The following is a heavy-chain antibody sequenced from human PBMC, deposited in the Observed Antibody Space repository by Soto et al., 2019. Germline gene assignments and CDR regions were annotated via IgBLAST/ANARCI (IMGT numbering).Heavy chain of an antibody. CDR2: ISSSSSTI. CDR1: GFTFSSYS. CDR3: ARDGLAWRSIKNDY. Sequence: GGSLRLSRAASGFTFSSYSMNWVRQAPGKGLEWVSYISSSSSTIYYADSVKGRFTISRENAKNSLYLQMNSLRAEDTAVYYCARDGLAWRSIKNDYWGQGTLVTVSS. V-gene: IGHV3-48*01. D-gene: IGHD3-16*01. J-gene: IGHJ4*02.